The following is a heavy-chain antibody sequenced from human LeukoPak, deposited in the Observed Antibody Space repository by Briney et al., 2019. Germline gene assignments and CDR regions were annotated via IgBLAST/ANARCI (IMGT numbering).Heavy chain of an antibody. J-gene: IGHJ6*02. D-gene: IGHD2-2*01. CDR1: GFTFNSYA. CDR3: AVGFCSTTTCPYYYYYYGIDV. CDR2: ISYDGNNQ. V-gene: IGHV3-30*04. Sequence: GMSLRLSCAASGFTFNSYAMHWVRQAPGEGLEWVAVISYDGNNQYYGDSVKGRFIISRDSSKNTLFLHMNGLRAEDTAVYYCAVGFCSTTTCPYYYYYYGIDVWGQGTTVTVSS.